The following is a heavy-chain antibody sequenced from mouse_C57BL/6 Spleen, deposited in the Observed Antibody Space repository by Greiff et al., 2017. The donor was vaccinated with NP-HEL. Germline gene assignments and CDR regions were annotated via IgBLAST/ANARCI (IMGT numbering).Heavy chain of an antibody. D-gene: IGHD1-1*01. Sequence: EVKLMESGPGLVKPSQSLSLTCSVTGYSITSGYYWNWIRQFPGNKLEWMGYISYDGSNNYNQSLKNRIPITRDTSKNQFFLKLNSVTTEDTATYYGARVPTTVVEDYWAMDYWGQGTSVTVSS. V-gene: IGHV3-6*01. CDR1: GYSITSGYY. J-gene: IGHJ4*01. CDR2: ISYDGSN. CDR3: ARVPTTVVEDYWAMDY.